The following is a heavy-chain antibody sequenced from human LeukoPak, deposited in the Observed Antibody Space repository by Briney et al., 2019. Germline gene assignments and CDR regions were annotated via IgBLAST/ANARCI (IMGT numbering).Heavy chain of an antibody. CDR1: GYSISSGYY. V-gene: IGHV4-38-2*01. CDR2: VFHTGSS. Sequence: SETLSLTCAVSGYSISSGYYWGWIRQPPGKGPEWIGSVFHTGSSYYIPSLKSRVTISVDASKNQFSLEVSSVTAADTAIYYCARGISTTGHDYWGPGTLVTVSS. D-gene: IGHD4-11*01. CDR3: ARGISTTGHDY. J-gene: IGHJ4*02.